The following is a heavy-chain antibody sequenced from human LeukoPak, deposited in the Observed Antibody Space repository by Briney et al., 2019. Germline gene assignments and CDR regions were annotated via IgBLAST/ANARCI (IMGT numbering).Heavy chain of an antibody. D-gene: IGHD2-21*02. CDR1: GFTFSSYG. V-gene: IGHV3-30*02. J-gene: IGHJ3*02. Sequence: GSLRLSCAASGFTFSSYGMHWVRQAPGKGLEWVAFIRYDGSNKYYADSVKGRFTISRDNAKNSLYLQMNSLRAEDTAVYYCASTIVVVTATDAFDIWGQGTMVTVSS. CDR2: IRYDGSNK. CDR3: ASTIVVVTATDAFDI.